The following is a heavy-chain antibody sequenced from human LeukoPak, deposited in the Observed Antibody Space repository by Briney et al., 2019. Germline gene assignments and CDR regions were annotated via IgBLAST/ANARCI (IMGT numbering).Heavy chain of an antibody. CDR1: GFTFSSYG. CDR2: IWYDGSNK. Sequence: GGSLRLSCAASGFTFSSYGMHWVRQAPGKGLEWVAVIWYDGSNKYYADSVKGRFTISRDNSKNTLYLQMNSLRAEDTAVYYCARDPYCGGDCYSYYFGYWGQGTLVTVSS. D-gene: IGHD2-21*02. J-gene: IGHJ4*02. CDR3: ARDPYCGGDCYSYYFGY. V-gene: IGHV3-33*01.